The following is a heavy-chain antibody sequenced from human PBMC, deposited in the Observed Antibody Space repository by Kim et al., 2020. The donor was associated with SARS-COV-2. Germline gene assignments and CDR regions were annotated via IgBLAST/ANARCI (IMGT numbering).Heavy chain of an antibody. Sequence: STYNAPSGKCRLNISRDNSKNALYLQMHRLRAEATAVYYCANRRTNGGYWGQGTLVTVSS. J-gene: IGHJ4*02. CDR3: ANRRTNGGY. D-gene: IGHD2-8*01. V-gene: IGHV3-23*01. CDR2: ST.